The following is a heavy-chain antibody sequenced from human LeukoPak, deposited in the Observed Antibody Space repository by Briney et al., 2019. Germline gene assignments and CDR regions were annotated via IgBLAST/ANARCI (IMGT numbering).Heavy chain of an antibody. J-gene: IGHJ3*02. V-gene: IGHV1-18*01. CDR2: ISAYNGNT. CDR1: GYTFTSYG. CDR3: AREIDYDEAYAFDI. D-gene: IGHD3-22*01. Sequence: ASVKVSCKASGYTFTSYGISRVRQAPGQGLEWMGWISAYNGNTNYAQKLQGRVTMTTDTSTSTAYMELRSLRSDDTAVYYCAREIDYDEAYAFDIWGQGTMVTVSS.